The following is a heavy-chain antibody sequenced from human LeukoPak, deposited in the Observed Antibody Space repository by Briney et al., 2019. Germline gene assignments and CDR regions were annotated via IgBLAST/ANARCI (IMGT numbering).Heavy chain of an antibody. CDR3: ARDQSPGEFGQYYDAFDI. Sequence: GGSLRLSCVASGFTLSSDWMTWLRQAPGKGLEWVANIKRDGSRKECVDAVRGRFTISRDNAKNSVYLQMDSLRVEDTAVYFCARDQSPGEFGQYYDAFDIWGQGTLVTVSP. CDR2: IKRDGSRK. D-gene: IGHD3-10*01. CDR1: GFTLSSDW. V-gene: IGHV3-7*01. J-gene: IGHJ3*02.